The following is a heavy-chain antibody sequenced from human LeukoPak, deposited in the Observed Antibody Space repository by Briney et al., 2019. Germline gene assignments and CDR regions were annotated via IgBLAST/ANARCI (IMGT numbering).Heavy chain of an antibody. J-gene: IGHJ5*02. Sequence: SETLSLTCTVSGYSISSGYYWGWIRQPPGKGLEWIGSIYHSGSTYYNPSLKSRVTISADTSKNQFSLKLNSVTAADTAVYYCAKNGQSGFSFDXWGQGTLVTVSS. CDR3: AKNGQSGFSFDX. V-gene: IGHV4-38-2*02. CDR2: IYHSGST. D-gene: IGHD2-8*01. CDR1: GYSISSGYY.